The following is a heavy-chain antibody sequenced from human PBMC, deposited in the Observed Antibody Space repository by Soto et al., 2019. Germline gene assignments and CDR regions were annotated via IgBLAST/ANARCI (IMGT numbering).Heavy chain of an antibody. CDR2: ISSST. Sequence: GGSLRLSCAASGFTFRSYAMTWVRQAPGKGLEWVSTISSSTYYADSVKGRFTISRDNSKNTLYLQMNSLRAEDTAVYYCAKREGRNFDYWGQGTLVTVS. D-gene: IGHD3-10*01. V-gene: IGHV3-23*01. J-gene: IGHJ4*02. CDR3: AKREGRNFDY. CDR1: GFTFRSYA.